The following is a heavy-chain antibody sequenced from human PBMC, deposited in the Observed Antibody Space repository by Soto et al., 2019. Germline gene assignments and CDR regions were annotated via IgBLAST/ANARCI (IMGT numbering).Heavy chain of an antibody. D-gene: IGHD4-17*01. CDR3: GRLPSFRVTRGAVAFDI. J-gene: IGHJ3*02. CDR1: GGSISSYY. V-gene: IGHV4-59*08. Sequence: SETLSLTCTVSGGSISSYYWSWIRQPPGKGLEWIGYIYYSGSTNYNPSLKSRVTISVDTSKNQFSLKLSSVTAADTAVYYCGRLPSFRVTRGAVAFDIWGQGKMVTVSS. CDR2: IYYSGST.